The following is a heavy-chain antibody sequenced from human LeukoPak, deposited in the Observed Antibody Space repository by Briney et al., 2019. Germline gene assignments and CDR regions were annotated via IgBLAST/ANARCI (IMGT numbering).Heavy chain of an antibody. D-gene: IGHD3-10*01. Sequence: PSETLSLTCAVSGGSISSGGYSWSWIRQPPGKGLEWIGYIYHSGSTYYNPSLKSRVTISVDRSKNQFSLKLSSVTAADTAVYYCARGGDPLEGDYLDYWGQGTLVTVSS. CDR2: IYHSGST. V-gene: IGHV4-30-2*01. CDR1: GGSISSGGYS. J-gene: IGHJ4*02. CDR3: ARGGDPLEGDYLDY.